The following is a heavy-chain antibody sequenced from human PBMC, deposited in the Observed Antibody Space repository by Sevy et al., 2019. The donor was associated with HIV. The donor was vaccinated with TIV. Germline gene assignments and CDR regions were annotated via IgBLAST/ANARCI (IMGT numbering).Heavy chain of an antibody. J-gene: IGHJ4*02. CDR1: GFTFADHA. D-gene: IGHD2-8*01. Sequence: GGSLRLSCAASGFTFADHAFHWVRQAPGKGLEWVAIISFDGRNKRLAESVKGRFTISRDDSKNTVYLQMTSLRLEDTAFYYCARDHCTDGACFRSGYFDYWGQGTLVTVSS. CDR3: ARDHCTDGACFRSGYFDY. V-gene: IGHV3-30*04. CDR2: ISFDGRNK.